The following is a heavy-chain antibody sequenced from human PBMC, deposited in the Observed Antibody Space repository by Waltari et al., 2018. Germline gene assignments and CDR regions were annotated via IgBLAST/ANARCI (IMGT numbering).Heavy chain of an antibody. J-gene: IGHJ4*02. CDR3: AKRGTLADTRGYLDY. CDR2: VGGSGGIT. V-gene: IGHV3-23*04. CDR1: GITFPTAS. D-gene: IGHD3-16*01. Sequence: EVQLVASGGGLVQPGGSLRLSCGASGITFPTASRTWVRPARGKGLEWVSVVGGSGGITFYADAVKGRFTISRDNSRNMVFLQMNSLRAEDTAVYYCAKRGTLADTRGYLDYWGQGTMVTVSS.